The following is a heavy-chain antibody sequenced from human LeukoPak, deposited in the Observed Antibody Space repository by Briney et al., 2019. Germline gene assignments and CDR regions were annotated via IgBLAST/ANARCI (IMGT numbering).Heavy chain of an antibody. CDR2: IRYDGSNK. Sequence: PGGSLRLSCAASGFTFSSYGMHWVRQAPGKGLEWVAFIRYDGSNKYYADSVKGRFTISRDNSKNTLYLQMNSLRAEDAAVYYCARDMYYDILTGYYTQYYFDYWGQGTLVTISS. V-gene: IGHV3-30*02. J-gene: IGHJ4*02. D-gene: IGHD3-9*01. CDR1: GFTFSSYG. CDR3: ARDMYYDILTGYYTQYYFDY.